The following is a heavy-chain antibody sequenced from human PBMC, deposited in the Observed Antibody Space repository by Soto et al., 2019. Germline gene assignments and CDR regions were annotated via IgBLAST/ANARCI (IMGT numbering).Heavy chain of an antibody. CDR3: ARDSTKNYYYYGMDV. J-gene: IGHJ6*02. Sequence: GGSLRLSCAASGFTFSSYAMHWVRQSPGKGLEWVAVISYDGSNKYYADSVKGRFTISRDNSKNTLYLQMNILRAEDTAVYYCARDSTKNYYYYGMDVWGQGTTVTVSS. CDR1: GFTFSSYA. V-gene: IGHV3-30-3*01. D-gene: IGHD2-8*01. CDR2: ISYDGSNK.